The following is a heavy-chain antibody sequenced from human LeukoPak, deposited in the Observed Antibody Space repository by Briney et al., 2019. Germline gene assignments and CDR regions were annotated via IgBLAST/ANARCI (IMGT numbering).Heavy chain of an antibody. Sequence: SETLSLTCTVSGGSISTYYRSWIRQPPGKGLELVGYINWSEYTDYNASLKSRVTISVGTSKNYLSLKLRSVTDADTAVYYCAREYSSFEYWGQGILVTVSS. CDR1: GGSISTYY. J-gene: IGHJ4*02. V-gene: IGHV4-59*01. D-gene: IGHD6-19*01. CDR3: AREYSSFEY. CDR2: INWSEYT.